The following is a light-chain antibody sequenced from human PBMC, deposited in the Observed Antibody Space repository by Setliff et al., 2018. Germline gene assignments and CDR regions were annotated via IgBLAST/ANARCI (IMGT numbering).Light chain of an antibody. CDR2: EVT. J-gene: IGLJ1*01. Sequence: QSALTQPPSASGSPGQSVTISCTGISSDVGGYNYVSWYQQHPGKAPKLMIYEVTRRPSGVSNRFSASKSGNTASLTISGLQAEDEADYYCSSYTNSATYVFGTGTKVTVL. V-gene: IGLV2-8*01. CDR1: SSDVGGYNY. CDR3: SSYTNSATYV.